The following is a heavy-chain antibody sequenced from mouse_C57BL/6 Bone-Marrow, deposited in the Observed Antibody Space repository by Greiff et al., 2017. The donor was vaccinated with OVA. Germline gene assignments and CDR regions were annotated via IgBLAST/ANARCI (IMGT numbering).Heavy chain of an antibody. CDR3: ARGGLPLAMDY. CDR2: IYPGGGNT. CDR1: GYSFTSYY. Sequence: VQLQQSGPELVKPGASVKISCKASGYSFTSYYIHWVKQRPGQGLEWIGWIYPGGGNTKYNEKFKGKATLTADTSSSTAYMQLSSLTSEDSAVYYCARGGLPLAMDYWGQGTSVTVSS. J-gene: IGHJ4*01. V-gene: IGHV1-66*01. D-gene: IGHD2-2*01.